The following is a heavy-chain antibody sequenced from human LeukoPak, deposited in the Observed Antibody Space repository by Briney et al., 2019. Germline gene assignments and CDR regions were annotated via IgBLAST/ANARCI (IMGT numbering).Heavy chain of an antibody. Sequence: SQTLSLTCAISGDSVSSNSAAWNWISPSPSKDLEWLGRTYYKSKRSKWSNDYAVSVKGRITINPDTSKNQFSLQLNSVTPEDTAVYYCARGDQGFDYWGQGTLVTVSS. CDR2: TYYKSKRSKWSN. J-gene: IGHJ4*02. CDR1: GDSVSSNSAA. V-gene: IGHV6-1*01. CDR3: ARGDQGFDY.